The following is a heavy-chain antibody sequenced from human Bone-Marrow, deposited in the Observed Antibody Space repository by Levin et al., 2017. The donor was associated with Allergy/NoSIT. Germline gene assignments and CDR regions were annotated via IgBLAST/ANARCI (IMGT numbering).Heavy chain of an antibody. CDR1: GGSISSGNW. CDR3: ARDFEIHYGSGPYYFDY. D-gene: IGHD3-10*01. J-gene: IGHJ4*02. Sequence: SETLSLTCTVSGGSISSGNWWSWVRQPPGKGLEWIGEIYHKGSTNYNPSLKSRVTLSVDKSKNQFSLMLTSVTAADTAVYYCARDFEIHYGSGPYYFDYWGQGTLVTVSS. V-gene: IGHV4-4*02. CDR2: IYHKGST.